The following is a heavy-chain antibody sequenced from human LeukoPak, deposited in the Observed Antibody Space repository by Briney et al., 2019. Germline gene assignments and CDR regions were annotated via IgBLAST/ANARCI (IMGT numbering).Heavy chain of an antibody. Sequence: PGGSLRLSCTASEFTVSSNYMSWVRQAPGKGLEWVSVIYNGGTTYYADSVKGRFTISRDNSKNTLYLQMNSLRAEDTAVYYCARHSGAFDSWGQGTLVTVSS. V-gene: IGHV3-53*01. CDR3: ARHSGAFDS. CDR1: EFTVSSNY. CDR2: IYNGGTT. J-gene: IGHJ4*02. D-gene: IGHD6-19*01.